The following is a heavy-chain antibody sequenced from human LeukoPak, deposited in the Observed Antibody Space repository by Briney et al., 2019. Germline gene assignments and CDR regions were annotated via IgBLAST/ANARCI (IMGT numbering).Heavy chain of an antibody. CDR1: GGSFSGYY. V-gene: IGHV4-34*01. D-gene: IGHD3-16*01. CDR3: ARGRWAAR. Sequence: SETLSLTCAVYGGSFSGYYWSWIRQPPGKGLEWIGEINHSGSTNYNPSLKRRVTISVDTSKNQFSLKLSSVTAADTAVYYCARGRWAARWGQGTLVTVSS. CDR2: INHSGST. J-gene: IGHJ4*02.